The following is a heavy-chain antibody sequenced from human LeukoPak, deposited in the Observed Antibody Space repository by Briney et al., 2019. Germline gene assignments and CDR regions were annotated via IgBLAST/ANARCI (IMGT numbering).Heavy chain of an antibody. CDR1: GYSISSGYY. CDR3: ARALSYYYGSGSYYHDY. CDR2: IYHSGST. Sequence: PSETLSLTCAVSGYSISSGYYWGWIRQPPGKGLEWIGSIYHSGSTCYNPSLKSRVTISVDTSKNQFSLKLSSVTAADTAVYYCARALSYYYGSGSYYHDYWGQGTLVTVSS. D-gene: IGHD3-10*01. J-gene: IGHJ4*02. V-gene: IGHV4-38-2*01.